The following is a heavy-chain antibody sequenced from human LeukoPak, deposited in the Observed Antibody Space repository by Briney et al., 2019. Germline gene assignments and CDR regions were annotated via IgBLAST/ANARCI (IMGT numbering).Heavy chain of an antibody. CDR3: ARDRRAHVLRYFDWLSPFDY. V-gene: IGHV1-18*01. CDR1: GYTFTSYG. D-gene: IGHD3-9*01. CDR2: ISAYNGNT. Sequence: ASVKVSCKASGYTFTSYGISWVLQAPGQGLEWMGWISAYNGNTNYAQKLQGRVTMTTDTSTSTAYMELRSLRSDDTAVYYCARDRRAHVLRYFDWLSPFDYWGQGTLVTVSS. J-gene: IGHJ4*02.